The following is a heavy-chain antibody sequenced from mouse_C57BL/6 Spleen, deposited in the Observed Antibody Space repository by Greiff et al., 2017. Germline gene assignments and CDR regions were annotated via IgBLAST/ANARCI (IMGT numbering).Heavy chain of an antibody. CDR1: GYSFTSYY. J-gene: IGHJ3*01. D-gene: IGHD4-1*01. Sequence: VQLQQSGPELVKPGASVKISCKASGYSFTSYYIHWVKQRPGQGLEWIGWIYPGSGNTKYNEKFKGKATLTADTSSSTAYMQLSSLTSEDSAVYYCARELTGTGFAYWGQGTLVTVSA. V-gene: IGHV1-66*01. CDR2: IYPGSGNT. CDR3: ARELTGTGFAY.